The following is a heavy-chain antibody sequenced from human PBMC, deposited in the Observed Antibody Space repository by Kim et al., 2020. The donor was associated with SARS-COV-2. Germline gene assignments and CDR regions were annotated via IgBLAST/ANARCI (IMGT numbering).Heavy chain of an antibody. J-gene: IGHJ4*01. CDR1: GFTFSSYG. V-gene: IGHV3-30*18. CDR2: ISYDGSNK. D-gene: IGHD5-18*01. Sequence: GGSLRLSCVASGFTFSSYGMHWVRQAPGKGLEWVAVISYDGSNKYYADSVKGRFTISRDNSKNTLYLQMNSLRAEDTAVYYCAKDVPADTAMVSFLDYLG. CDR3: AKDVPADTAMVSFLDY.